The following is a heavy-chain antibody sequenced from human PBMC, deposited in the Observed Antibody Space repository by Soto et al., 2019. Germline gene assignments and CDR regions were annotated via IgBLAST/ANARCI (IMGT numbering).Heavy chain of an antibody. V-gene: IGHV1-8*01. Sequence: ASVKVSCKASGYTFTSYDINWVRQATGQGLEWMGWMNPNSGNTGYAQKFQGRVTMTRNTSISTAYMELSSLRSEDTAVYYCARRGYSSSWYYYYYYGMDGRGQRTTVTVSS. CDR1: GYTFTSYD. CDR3: ARRGYSSSWYYYYYYGMDG. D-gene: IGHD6-13*01. J-gene: IGHJ6*02. CDR2: MNPNSGNT.